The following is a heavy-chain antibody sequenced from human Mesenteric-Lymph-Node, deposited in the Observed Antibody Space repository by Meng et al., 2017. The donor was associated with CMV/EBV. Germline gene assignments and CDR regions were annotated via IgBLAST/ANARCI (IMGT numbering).Heavy chain of an antibody. CDR2: ISHAGTT. V-gene: IGHV4-34*01. D-gene: IGHD6-6*01. CDR1: GGSIIGYF. CDR3: ARVSSVSSSSL. J-gene: IGHJ4*02. Sequence: GSLRLPCGVYGGSIIGYFWSWIRQPPGKGLEWIGEISHAGTTNYNPSLKSRVTLSLDMSKNQFSLNLSSVTTADTAVYYCARVSSVSSSSLWGQGTLVTVSS.